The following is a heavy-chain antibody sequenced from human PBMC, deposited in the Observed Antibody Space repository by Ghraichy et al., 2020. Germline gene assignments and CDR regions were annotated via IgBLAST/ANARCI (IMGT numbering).Heavy chain of an antibody. CDR2: IYYSGST. V-gene: IGHV4-39*01. CDR1: GGSISSSSYY. J-gene: IGHJ3*02. CDR3: ARHVGGDDYGDNPGAFDI. Sequence: SETLSLTCTVSGGSISSSSYYWGWIRHPPGKGLEWIGSIYYSGSTYYNPSLKSRVTISVDTSKNQFSLKLSSVTAADTAVYYCARHVGGDDYGDNPGAFDIWGQGTMVTVSS. D-gene: IGHD4-17*01.